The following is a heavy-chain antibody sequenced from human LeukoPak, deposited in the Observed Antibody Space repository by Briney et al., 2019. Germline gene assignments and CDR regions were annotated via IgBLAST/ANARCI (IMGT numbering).Heavy chain of an antibody. Sequence: PGGSLRLSCAASGFTFDDYAMHWVRHAPGKGLEWVSGISWNSGSIGYADSVKGRFTISRDNAKNSLYLQMNRLRAEDMALYYCAKGQYSGGWYVFDYWGQGTLVTVSS. D-gene: IGHD6-19*01. CDR3: AKGQYSGGWYVFDY. J-gene: IGHJ4*02. V-gene: IGHV3-9*03. CDR1: GFTFDDYA. CDR2: ISWNSGSI.